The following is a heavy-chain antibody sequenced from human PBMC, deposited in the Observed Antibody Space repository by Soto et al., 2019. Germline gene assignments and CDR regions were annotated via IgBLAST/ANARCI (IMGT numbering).Heavy chain of an antibody. CDR1: GGTFSSYT. V-gene: IGHV1-69*02. Sequence: QVQLVQSGAEVKKPGSSVKVSCKASGGTFSSYTISWVRQAPGQGLEWMGRIIPIIGIANYEQKFQGRVTITADKSTSTAYMELSSLRSGVTAVYCCSCVTSMGMYVLGQGPTVSVAS. CDR2: IIPIIGIA. J-gene: IGHJ6*02. D-gene: IGHD3-3*01. CDR3: SCVTSMGMYV.